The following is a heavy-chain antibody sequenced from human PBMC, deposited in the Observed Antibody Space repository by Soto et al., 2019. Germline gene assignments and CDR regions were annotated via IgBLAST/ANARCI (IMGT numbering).Heavy chain of an antibody. CDR3: ARSGGGYDN. CDR2: ISAYNGIT. D-gene: IGHD3-9*01. Sequence: QVRLVQSGIEVKKPGASVKVSCKTSGYTFSTYAISWVRQAPGQGLEWMGWISAYNGITVYAQVFQGRVTMTTNTSTRPAYLKLTSLRSYDPPLYRCARSGGGYDNGGQGTLVTDSS. J-gene: IGHJ4*02. CDR1: GYTFSTYA. V-gene: IGHV1-18*01.